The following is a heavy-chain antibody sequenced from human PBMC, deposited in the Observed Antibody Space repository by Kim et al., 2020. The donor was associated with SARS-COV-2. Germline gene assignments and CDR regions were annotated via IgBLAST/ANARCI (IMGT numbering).Heavy chain of an antibody. D-gene: IGHD3-10*01. CDR2: ISAYNGNT. J-gene: IGHJ4*02. CDR3: ARDPQYGITMVRGDY. Sequence: ASVKVSCKASGYTFTSYGISWVRQAPGQGLEWMGWISAYNGNTNYAQKLQGRVTMTTDTSTSTAYMELRSLRSDDTAVYYCARDPQYGITMVRGDYWGQGTLVTVSS. V-gene: IGHV1-18*01. CDR1: GYTFTSYG.